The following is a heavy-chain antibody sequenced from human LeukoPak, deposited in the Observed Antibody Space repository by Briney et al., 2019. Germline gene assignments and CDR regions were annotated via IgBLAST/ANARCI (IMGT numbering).Heavy chain of an antibody. CDR3: APRGGYYGSGSYYGFDP. CDR1: GFTFSSYG. D-gene: IGHD3-10*01. J-gene: IGHJ5*02. V-gene: IGHV3-30*03. CDR2: ISYGGSKK. Sequence: PGRSLRLSCAASGFTFSSYGMHWVRQAPAKGLAWVAVISYGGSKKYYADSVKGRFTISRDNSKNTLYLQMNSLRDEDTAVYYCAPRGGYYGSGSYYGFDPWGQGTLVTVSS.